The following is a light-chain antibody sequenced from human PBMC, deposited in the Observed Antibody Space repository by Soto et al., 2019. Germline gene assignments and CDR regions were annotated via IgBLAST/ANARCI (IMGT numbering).Light chain of an antibody. CDR2: EGS. CDR1: SSDVGSYNL. V-gene: IGLV2-23*01. Sequence: QSALTQPASVSGSPGQSITISCTGTSSDVGSYNLVSWYQQHPGKAPKLMIYEGSKRPSGVSNRFSGSKSGNTASLTISGLQAEDEADYYCCLYAGSSTLVFGGGTKVTVL. CDR3: CLYAGSSTLV. J-gene: IGLJ2*01.